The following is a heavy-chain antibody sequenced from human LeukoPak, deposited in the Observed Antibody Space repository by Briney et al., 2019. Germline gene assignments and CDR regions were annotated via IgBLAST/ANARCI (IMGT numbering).Heavy chain of an antibody. J-gene: IGHJ4*02. V-gene: IGHV3-7*01. CDR3: VRESRPGGAMGLYHNLDY. Sequence: GGSLRLSCAGSGFTFSDFWMTWIRQTPGKGLEWVANIKEDGTEKNLVDSVKGRFTISRDNTKNLPFLEMNNLRGDDTAIYYCVRESRPGGAMGLYHNLDYWGQGTLVAVSS. CDR2: IKEDGTEK. CDR1: GFTFSDFW. D-gene: IGHD1-1*01.